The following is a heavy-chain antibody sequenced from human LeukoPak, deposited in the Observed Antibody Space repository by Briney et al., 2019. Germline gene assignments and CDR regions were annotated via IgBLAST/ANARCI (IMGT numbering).Heavy chain of an antibody. CDR1: GYSFTSYW. CDR2: IDPSDSYT. CDR3: ARLGELSPTTVDY. D-gene: IGHD3-16*02. J-gene: IGHJ4*02. Sequence: GESLRISCKGSGYSFTSYWISWVRQMPGKGLGWMGRIDPSDSYTNYSPSFQGHVTISADKSISTAYLQWSSLKASDTAMCYCARLGELSPTTVDYWGQGTLVTVSS. V-gene: IGHV5-10-1*01.